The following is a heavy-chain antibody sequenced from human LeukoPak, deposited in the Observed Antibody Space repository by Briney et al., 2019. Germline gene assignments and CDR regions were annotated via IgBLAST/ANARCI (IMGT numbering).Heavy chain of an antibody. CDR1: GFTFSSYE. D-gene: IGHD3-10*01. Sequence: GGSLGLSRAASGFTFSSYEMNWVRQAPGKGLEWVSYISRSGSTIYYADSVKGRFTISRDNAKNSLYLQMNSLRAEDTAVYYCARDPNTYYYGSGSYPDYWGQGTLVTVSS. CDR2: ISRSGSTI. CDR3: ARDPNTYYYGSGSYPDY. J-gene: IGHJ4*02. V-gene: IGHV3-48*03.